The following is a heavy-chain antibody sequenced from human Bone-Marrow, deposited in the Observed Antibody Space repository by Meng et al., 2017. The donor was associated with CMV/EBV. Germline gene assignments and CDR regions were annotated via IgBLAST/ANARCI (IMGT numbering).Heavy chain of an antibody. V-gene: IGHV1-46*01. CDR1: GYTFTSYD. CDR3: ARDRSTSCSPGAY. CDR2: INPSGGST. J-gene: IGHJ4*02. D-gene: IGHD2-2*01. Sequence: ASVKVSCKASGYTFTSYDINWVRQATGQGLEWMGIINPSGGSTSYAQKFQGRVTMTRDTSTSTVYMELSSLRSEDTAVYYCARDRSTSCSPGAYWGQGKRVNGAS.